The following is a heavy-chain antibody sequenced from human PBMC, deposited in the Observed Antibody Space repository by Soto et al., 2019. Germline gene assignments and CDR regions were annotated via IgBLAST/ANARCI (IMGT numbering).Heavy chain of an antibody. CDR3: AGTPHTAMSY. CDR1: GYSISSGYY. J-gene: IGHJ4*02. D-gene: IGHD5-18*01. V-gene: IGHV4-38-2*01. CDR2: IYHSGST. Sequence: PSETLSLTCAVSGYSISSGYYWGWIRQPPGKGLEWIGSIYHSGSTYYNPSLKSRVTISVDTSKNQFSLKLSSVTAADTAVYYCAGTPHTAMSYWGQGTLVTVSS.